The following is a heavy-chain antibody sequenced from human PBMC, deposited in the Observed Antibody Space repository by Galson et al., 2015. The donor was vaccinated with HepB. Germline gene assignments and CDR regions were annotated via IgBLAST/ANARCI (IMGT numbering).Heavy chain of an antibody. CDR1: GYTFTSYG. J-gene: IGHJ6*02. V-gene: IGHV1-18*04. CDR2: ISAYNGNT. CDR3: ARDLGGRWLVVLFGYYYGMDV. Sequence: ASGYTFTSYGISWVRQAPGQGLEWMGWISAYNGNTNYAQKLQGRVTMTTDTSTSTAYMELRSLRSDDTAVYYCARDLGGRWLVVLFGYYYGMDVWGQGTTVTVS. D-gene: IGHD6-19*01.